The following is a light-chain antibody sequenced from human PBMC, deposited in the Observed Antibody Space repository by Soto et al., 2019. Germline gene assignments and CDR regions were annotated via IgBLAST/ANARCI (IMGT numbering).Light chain of an antibody. CDR2: AAS. CDR3: QQYYSYPQT. CDR1: QGISSY. Sequence: AIRMTQSPSSFSASTGDRVTITCRASQGISSYLAWYQQKPGKAPKLLIYAASTLQSGVPSRFSGSGSGTDFTLTISWLQSEDFATYYWQQYYSYPQTFCQGTKLEIK. V-gene: IGKV1-8*01. J-gene: IGKJ2*01.